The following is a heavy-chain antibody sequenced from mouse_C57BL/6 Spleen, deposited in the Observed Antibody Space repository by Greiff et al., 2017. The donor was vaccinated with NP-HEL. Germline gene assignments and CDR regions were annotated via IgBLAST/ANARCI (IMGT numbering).Heavy chain of an antibody. J-gene: IGHJ2*01. Sequence: QVQLQQSGAELVKPGASVKISCKASGYAFSSYWMNWVKQRPGKGLEWIGQIYPGDGDTNYNGKFKGKATLTADKSSSTAYMQLSSLTSEDSAVYFCARLDYYGSSPYYFDYWGQGTTLTVSS. V-gene: IGHV1-80*01. CDR2: IYPGDGDT. CDR1: GYAFSSYW. CDR3: ARLDYYGSSPYYFDY. D-gene: IGHD1-1*01.